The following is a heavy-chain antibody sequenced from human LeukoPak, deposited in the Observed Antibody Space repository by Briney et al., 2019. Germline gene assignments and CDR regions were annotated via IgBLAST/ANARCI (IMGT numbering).Heavy chain of an antibody. V-gene: IGHV3-23*01. CDR1: GFTFSSYG. CDR3: AIGRGGYDYRPDS. CDR2: ISGSGGST. Sequence: GGSLRLSCAASGFTFSSYGLSWVRQAPGKGLDWVSGISGSGGSTYYADSVNGRFTISRDNSKNTLYLQMNSLRAEDTAVYSCAIGRGGYDYRPDSWGQGALVTVSP. D-gene: IGHD5-12*01. J-gene: IGHJ4*02.